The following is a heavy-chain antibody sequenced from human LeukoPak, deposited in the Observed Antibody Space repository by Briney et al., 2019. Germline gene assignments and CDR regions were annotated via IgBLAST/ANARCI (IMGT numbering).Heavy chain of an antibody. V-gene: IGHV4-38-2*02. J-gene: IGHJ5*02. CDR1: GYSISSGYY. Sequence: PSETLSLTCTVSGYSISSGYYWGWIRQPPGKGLEWIGSIYHSGSTYYNPSLKSRVTISVDTSKNQFSLKLSSVTAADTAVYYCASIRGGGFEELSDWFDPWGQGTLVTVSS. CDR3: ASIRGGGFEELSDWFDP. CDR2: IYHSGST. D-gene: IGHD3-10*01.